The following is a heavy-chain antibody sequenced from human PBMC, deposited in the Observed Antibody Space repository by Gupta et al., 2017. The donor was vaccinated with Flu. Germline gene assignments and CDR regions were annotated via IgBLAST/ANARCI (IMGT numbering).Heavy chain of an antibody. Sequence: QVQLQESGPGLVKPSQTLSLTCTVSGGSISSGGYYWSWMRQHPGKGLEWIGYIYYSGSTYYNPSLKSRVTISVETSKNQFSLKLSSVTAADTAVYYCAREVGAAWGRGYFDYWGQGTLVTVSS. CDR2: IYYSGST. CDR3: AREVGAAWGRGYFDY. V-gene: IGHV4-31*03. CDR1: GGSISSGGYY. D-gene: IGHD2-15*01. J-gene: IGHJ4*02.